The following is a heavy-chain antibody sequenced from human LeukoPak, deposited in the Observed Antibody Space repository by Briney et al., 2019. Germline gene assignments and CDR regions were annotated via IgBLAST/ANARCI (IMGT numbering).Heavy chain of an antibody. Sequence: GGSLRLSCAASGFTFSSYSMNWVCQAPGKGLEWVSYISSSSSTIYYADSVKGRFTISRDNAKNPLYLQMNSLRAEDTAVYYCARGGDYTGDYWGQGTLVTVSS. CDR1: GFTFSSYS. CDR3: ARGGDYTGDY. V-gene: IGHV3-48*01. D-gene: IGHD4-17*01. J-gene: IGHJ4*02. CDR2: ISSSSSTI.